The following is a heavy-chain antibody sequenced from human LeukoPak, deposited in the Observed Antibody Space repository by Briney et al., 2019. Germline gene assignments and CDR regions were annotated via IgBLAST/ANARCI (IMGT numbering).Heavy chain of an antibody. J-gene: IGHJ4*02. Sequence: SETLSLTCTVSGGCISSSSYYWGWIRQPPGKGLEWIGSIYYSGSTYYNPSLKSRVTISVDTSKNQFSLKLSSVTAADTAVYYCAREGGSFYDSTGLDFWGQGTLVTVSA. CDR3: AREGGSFYDSTGLDF. D-gene: IGHD3-22*01. CDR1: GGCISSSSYY. CDR2: IYYSGST. V-gene: IGHV4-39*02.